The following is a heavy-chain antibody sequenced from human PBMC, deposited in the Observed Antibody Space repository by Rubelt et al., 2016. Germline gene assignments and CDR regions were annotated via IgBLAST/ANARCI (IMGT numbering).Heavy chain of an antibody. Sequence: GQPGRSLRLSCAASGFTFSKYAMHWVRQVPGKGLEWVTVISYDGSNKYYADSVKGRFTISRDNSKNTLYLQMNSLRGEDTAVYYCSRDYVGYWGQGTLVTVPS. CDR3: SRDYVGY. CDR1: GFTFSKYA. CDR2: ISYDGSNK. D-gene: IGHD3-16*01. J-gene: IGHJ4*02. V-gene: IGHV3-30*04.